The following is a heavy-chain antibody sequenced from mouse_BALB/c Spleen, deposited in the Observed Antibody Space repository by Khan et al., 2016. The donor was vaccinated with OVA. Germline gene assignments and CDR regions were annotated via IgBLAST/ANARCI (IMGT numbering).Heavy chain of an antibody. Sequence: VQLQQPGAELVRPGALVKLSCKASGFNIKDYYMHWVKQRPEQGLEWIGWIDPENGETVYDPKFQGKANITADTSSNTAYLRLSSLTSEDTAVYYCARSGYFDWFAYWGQGTLVTVSA. CDR2: IDPENGET. CDR1: GFNIKDYY. J-gene: IGHJ3*01. V-gene: IGHV14-1*02. CDR3: ARSGYFDWFAY.